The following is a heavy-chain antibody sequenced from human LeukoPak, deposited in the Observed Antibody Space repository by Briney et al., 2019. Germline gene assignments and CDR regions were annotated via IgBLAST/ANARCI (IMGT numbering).Heavy chain of an antibody. CDR1: GFTFSNYW. Sequence: PGGSLRLSCAASGFTFSNYWVNWVRQAPGKGLEWVAFVRFDGNNENYADSVKGRFTVSRDNSKNTLYLQMNSLRADDTAVYYCAKDLRKGSSGSFDYWGQGTQVTVSS. V-gene: IGHV3-30*02. D-gene: IGHD6-19*01. CDR3: AKDLRKGSSGSFDY. CDR2: VRFDGNNE. J-gene: IGHJ4*02.